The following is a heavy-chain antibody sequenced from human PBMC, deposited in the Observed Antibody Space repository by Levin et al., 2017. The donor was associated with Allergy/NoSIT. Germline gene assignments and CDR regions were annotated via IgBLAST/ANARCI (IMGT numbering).Heavy chain of an antibody. CDR2: LYDNGRT. V-gene: IGHV4-59*01. CDR1: GDSISGYH. CDR3: ARDQGTSGWYGWIDR. D-gene: IGHD6-19*01. J-gene: IGHJ5*02. Sequence: SETLSLTCTVSGDSISGYHWNWLRQPPGKELEWIGCLYDNGRTKYNPSLRSRATISVDATKNQFSLKLSSVTAADTAVYYCARDQGTSGWYGWIDRWGQGTLVTVSS.